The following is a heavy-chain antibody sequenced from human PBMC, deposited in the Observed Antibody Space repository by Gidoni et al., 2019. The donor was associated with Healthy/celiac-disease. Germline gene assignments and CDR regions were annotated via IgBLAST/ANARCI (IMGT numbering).Heavy chain of an antibody. J-gene: IGHJ4*02. CDR3: ARHATYYYDSSGMGDY. V-gene: IGHV4-39*01. CDR2: IYYSGNT. D-gene: IGHD3-22*01. CDR1: GGSISSSSYY. Sequence: QLQLQESGPGLVKPSETLSLTCTVSGGSISSSSYYWGWIRQPPGKGLEWIGSIYYSGNTYYNPSLKSRVTISVDTSKNQFSLKLSSVTAADTAVYYCARHATYYYDSSGMGDYWGQGTLVTVSS.